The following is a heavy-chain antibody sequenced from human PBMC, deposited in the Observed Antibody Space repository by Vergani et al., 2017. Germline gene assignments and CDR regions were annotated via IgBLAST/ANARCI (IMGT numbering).Heavy chain of an antibody. CDR3: ARNPYCRGDCYSDAFDI. CDR2: IYYSGST. Sequence: QVQLQESGPGLVKPSETLSLTCTVSGGSISSYYWSWIRQPPGKGLELIGYIYYSGSTNYNPSLKSRVTISVDTSKNQFSLKLSSVTAADTAVYYCARNPYCRGDCYSDAFDIWGQGTMVTVSS. D-gene: IGHD2-21*02. V-gene: IGHV4-59*01. CDR1: GGSISSYY. J-gene: IGHJ3*02.